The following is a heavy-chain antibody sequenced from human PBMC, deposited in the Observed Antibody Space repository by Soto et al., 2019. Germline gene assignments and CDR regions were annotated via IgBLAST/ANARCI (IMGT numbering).Heavy chain of an antibody. J-gene: IGHJ5*02. V-gene: IGHV1-18*01. Sequence: QVQLVQSGGEVKRPGASVKVSCKTSGYTFSNYGITWVRQAPGQPLEWLGWISLYSDGTNYAQKFQGRVSMTTDTSTTTAYMELGSLRSDDTAVYYCARVVPGAEAWFGPWGQGTLVTVS. D-gene: IGHD2-2*01. CDR1: GYTFSNYG. CDR3: ARVVPGAEAWFGP. CDR2: ISLYSDGT.